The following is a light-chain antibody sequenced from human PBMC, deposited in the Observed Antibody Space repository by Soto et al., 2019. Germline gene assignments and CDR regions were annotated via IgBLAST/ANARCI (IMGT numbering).Light chain of an antibody. Sequence: DIQMTQSPSTLSASVGDRVTITCRASQSISSWLAWYQQKPGKAPNLLIYAASSLQSGVPSRFSASGSGTEFTLTISSLHPDDFATYYCQEYNNYWTFGQGTKVDIK. CDR2: AAS. CDR1: QSISSW. J-gene: IGKJ1*01. V-gene: IGKV1-5*01. CDR3: QEYNNYWT.